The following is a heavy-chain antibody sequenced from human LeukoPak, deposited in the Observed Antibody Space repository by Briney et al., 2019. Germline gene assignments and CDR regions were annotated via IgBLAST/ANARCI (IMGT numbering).Heavy chain of an antibody. D-gene: IGHD1-7*01. CDR3: AKRRGLELLYYYYMDV. CDR2: ISSSGSTI. CDR1: GFTFSSYE. Sequence: GGTLRLSCAASGFTFSSYEMNWVRQAPGKGLEWVSYISSSGSTIYYADSVKGRFTISRDNAKNTLFLQMNSLRAEDTAVYYCAKRRGLELLYYYYMDVWGKGTTVTVSS. V-gene: IGHV3-48*03. J-gene: IGHJ6*03.